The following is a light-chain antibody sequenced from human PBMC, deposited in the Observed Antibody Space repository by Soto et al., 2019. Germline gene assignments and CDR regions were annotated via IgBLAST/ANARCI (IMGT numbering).Light chain of an antibody. Sequence: QSVLTQPASESGSPGQSITISCTGTSSDIGGYNYVSWYQQHPGKAPKFMIYDVSNRPSGVSNRFSGSKSGNTASLTISGLQAEDEADYYCCSYTTSNTRQIVFGTGTKVTVL. V-gene: IGLV2-14*01. J-gene: IGLJ1*01. CDR2: DVS. CDR1: SSDIGGYNY. CDR3: CSYTTSNTRQIV.